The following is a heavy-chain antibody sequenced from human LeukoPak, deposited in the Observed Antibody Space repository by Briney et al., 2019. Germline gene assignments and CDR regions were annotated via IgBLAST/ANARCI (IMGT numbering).Heavy chain of an antibody. CDR3: ARRLYSSSWLDAFDI. CDR2: IIPIFGTA. J-gene: IGHJ3*02. V-gene: IGHV1-69*06. Sequence: ASVKVSCKASGGTFSSYAISWVRQAPGQGLEWMGGIIPIFGTANYAQKFQGRVTITADKSTSTAYMELSSLRSEDTAVYYCARRLYSSSWLDAFDIWGQGTMVTVSS. D-gene: IGHD6-13*01. CDR1: GGTFSSYA.